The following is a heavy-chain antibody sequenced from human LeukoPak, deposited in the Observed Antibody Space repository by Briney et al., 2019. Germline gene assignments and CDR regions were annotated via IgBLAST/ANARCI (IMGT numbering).Heavy chain of an antibody. CDR3: ARLARDVYNIIAYFFDQ. J-gene: IGHJ4*02. CDR2: SFYSGST. V-gene: IGHV4-39*01. CDR1: VGSISISSYY. Sequence: PSETLSLTCTVSVGSISISSYYCGWGRQPRGKGLECIGNSFYSGSTYYEPSLQSLVTVSVDTPKTQFTLKLSSVTAADTAVYYCARLARDVYNIIAYFFDQWGQGTLVTVSS. D-gene: IGHD5-24*01.